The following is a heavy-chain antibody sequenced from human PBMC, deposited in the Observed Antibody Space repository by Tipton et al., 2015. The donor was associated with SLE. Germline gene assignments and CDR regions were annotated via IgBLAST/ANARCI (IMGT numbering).Heavy chain of an antibody. CDR1: GGSISSSSYY. CDR3: ARGRDYSFDY. V-gene: IGHV4-39*07. Sequence: TLSLTCTVSGGSISSSSYYWSWIRQSPGKGLEWIGEINHSGSTNYNPSLKSRVTISVDTSKNQFSLKLSSVTAADTAVYYCARGRDYSFDYWGQGTLVTVSS. CDR2: INHSGST. J-gene: IGHJ4*02. D-gene: IGHD4-11*01.